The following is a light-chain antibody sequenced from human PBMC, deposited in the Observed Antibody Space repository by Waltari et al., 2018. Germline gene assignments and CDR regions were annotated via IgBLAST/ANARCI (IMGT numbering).Light chain of an antibody. Sequence: DIQMTQSPSSLSASVGDRVTITCQASRDINIYLNWYQQKPGKAPNLLIYEASKLETGVPSRFSGSGSGTDFTFTISSLQPEDIATYYCQQYDNLPLTVGHGTRLEIK. CDR1: RDINIY. J-gene: IGKJ5*01. CDR3: QQYDNLPLT. CDR2: EAS. V-gene: IGKV1-33*01.